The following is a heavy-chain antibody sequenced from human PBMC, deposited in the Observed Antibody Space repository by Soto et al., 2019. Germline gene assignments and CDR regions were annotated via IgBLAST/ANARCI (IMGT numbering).Heavy chain of an antibody. V-gene: IGHV3-30-3*01. CDR3: ARDPHRYCSGGSCYRSYYFDY. CDR1: GFAFNNYG. J-gene: IGHJ4*02. CDR2: ISYDGSNK. Sequence: SLRLSFAASGFAFNNYGMHWVRQAPGKGLEWVAVISYDGSNKYYADSVKGRFTISRDNSKNTLYLQMNSLRAEDTAVYYCARDPHRYCSGGSCYRSYYFDYWGQGTLVTVSS. D-gene: IGHD2-15*01.